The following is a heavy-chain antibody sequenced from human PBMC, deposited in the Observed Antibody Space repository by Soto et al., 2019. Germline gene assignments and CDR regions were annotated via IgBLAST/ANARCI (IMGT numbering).Heavy chain of an antibody. J-gene: IGHJ5*02. CDR3: ARVRDWFDP. D-gene: IGHD3-3*01. Sequence: SQTLSLTCAISGDSVSSTSTAWSWIRQSPSRGLEWLGRTYYRSKWYSDYAVSVKSRITINPDTSKNQFSLQLNSVTPEDTAVYYCARVRDWFDPWGQGTLVTVSS. V-gene: IGHV6-1*01. CDR2: TYYRSKWYS. CDR1: GDSVSSTSTA.